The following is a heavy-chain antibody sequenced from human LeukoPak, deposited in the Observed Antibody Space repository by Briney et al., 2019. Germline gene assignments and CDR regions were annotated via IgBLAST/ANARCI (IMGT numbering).Heavy chain of an antibody. D-gene: IGHD2-15*01. V-gene: IGHV3-21*01. CDR1: GFTFSSYS. CDR3: ARDGLAAATLHWCFDL. J-gene: IGHJ2*01. CDR2: ISSSSSYI. Sequence: GGSLRLSCAASGFTFSSYSMNWVRQAPGKGLEWVSSISSSSSYIYYADSVKGRFTISRDNARNSLYLQMNSLRAEDTAVYYCARDGLAAATLHWCFDLWGRGTLVAVSS.